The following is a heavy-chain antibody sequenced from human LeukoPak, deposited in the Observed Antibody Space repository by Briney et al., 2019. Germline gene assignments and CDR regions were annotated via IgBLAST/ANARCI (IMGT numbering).Heavy chain of an antibody. D-gene: IGHD3-22*01. CDR2: IVVGNGNT. V-gene: IGHV1-58*01. Sequence: SVKVSCKASGFTFTSSAVQWVRQARGQRLEWIGWIVVGNGNTNYAQKFQERVTITRDMSTSTAYMELSSLRSEDTAVYYCAAGRGIYDSSGSCLFDYWGQGTLVTVSS. CDR3: AAGRGIYDSSGSCLFDY. CDR1: GFTFTSSA. J-gene: IGHJ4*02.